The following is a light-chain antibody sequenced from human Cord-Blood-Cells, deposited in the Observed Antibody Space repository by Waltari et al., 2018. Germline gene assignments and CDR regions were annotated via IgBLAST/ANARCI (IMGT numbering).Light chain of an antibody. J-gene: IGLJ1*01. CDR3: SSYTSSSTYV. CDR1: SSDVGGYNY. V-gene: IGLV2-14*01. Sequence: QSALPPPASVSGSPGPSITISCTGTSSDVGGYNYVFWYQQPPGKAPKLMIYVVSKRPSGVSNRFSGSKSGNTASLTISGLQAEDEADYYCSSYTSSSTYVFGTGTKVTVL. CDR2: VVS.